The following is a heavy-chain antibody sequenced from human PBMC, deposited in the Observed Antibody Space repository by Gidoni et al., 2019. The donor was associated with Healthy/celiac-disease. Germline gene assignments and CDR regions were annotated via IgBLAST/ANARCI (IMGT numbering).Heavy chain of an antibody. Sequence: QVQLVESGGGVVQPGRSLRLSCAASGFTFSSYGMHWVRQAPGKGLEWVAVISYDGSNKYYADSVKGRFTISRDNSKNTLYLQMNSLRAEDTAVYYCAKALFPRGSSSSSGDYWGQGTLVTVSS. CDR2: ISYDGSNK. D-gene: IGHD2-15*01. CDR3: AKALFPRGSSSSSGDY. J-gene: IGHJ4*02. CDR1: GFTFSSYG. V-gene: IGHV3-30*18.